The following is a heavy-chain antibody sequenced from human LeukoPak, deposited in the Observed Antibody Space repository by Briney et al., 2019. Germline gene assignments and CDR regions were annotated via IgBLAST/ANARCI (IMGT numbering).Heavy chain of an antibody. CDR3: AAYSGYGSYFDY. D-gene: IGHD5-12*01. Sequence: PGGSLRLSCAAPGFTFSSYAMSWVRQAPGKGLEWVSAISGSGGSTYYVDSVKGRFTISRDNSKNTLYLQMNSLRAEDTAVYYCAAYSGYGSYFDYWGQGTLVTVSS. CDR2: ISGSGGST. CDR1: GFTFSSYA. V-gene: IGHV3-23*01. J-gene: IGHJ4*02.